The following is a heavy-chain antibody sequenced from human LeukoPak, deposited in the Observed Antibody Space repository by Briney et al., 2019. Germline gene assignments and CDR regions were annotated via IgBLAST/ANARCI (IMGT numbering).Heavy chain of an antibody. Sequence: RASVKVSCKASGYTFTGYYMHWVRQAPGQGLEWMGWINPNSGGTNYAQKFQGKVTMTRDTSISTAYMELSRLRSDDTAVYYCARDPGYCSGGSCYYFDYWGQGTLVTVSS. CDR2: INPNSGGT. J-gene: IGHJ4*02. V-gene: IGHV1-2*02. CDR1: GYTFTGYY. D-gene: IGHD2-15*01. CDR3: ARDPGYCSGGSCYYFDY.